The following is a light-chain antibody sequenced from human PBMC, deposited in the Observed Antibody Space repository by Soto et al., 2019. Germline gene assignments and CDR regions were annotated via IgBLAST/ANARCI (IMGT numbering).Light chain of an antibody. CDR2: LNSDGSH. Sequence: QLVLTQSPSASASLGASVRFTCTLSSGHSSFPIAWHQQQPEKGPRFLMKLNSDGSHNRGAGIPDRFSGSSSGAERSLTISSLHSEDEADYYCQAWGTGPWVFGGGTKVTVL. CDR1: SGHSSFP. V-gene: IGLV4-69*01. CDR3: QAWGTGPWV. J-gene: IGLJ3*02.